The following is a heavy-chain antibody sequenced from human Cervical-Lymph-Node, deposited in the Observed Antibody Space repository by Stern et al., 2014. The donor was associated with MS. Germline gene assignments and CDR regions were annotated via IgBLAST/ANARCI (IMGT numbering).Heavy chain of an antibody. J-gene: IGHJ4*02. V-gene: IGHV1-3*01. D-gene: IGHD6-13*01. CDR1: GYTFTSYA. CDR3: ARAALGYSSSFDY. Sequence: QVQLVQSGAEVKKPGASVKVSCKASGYTFTSYAMHWVRQAPGQRLEWMGWVNAGNGNTKYSQKFQGRVTITRDTSASTAYMELSSLRSEDTAVYYCARAALGYSSSFDYWGQGTLVTVSS. CDR2: VNAGNGNT.